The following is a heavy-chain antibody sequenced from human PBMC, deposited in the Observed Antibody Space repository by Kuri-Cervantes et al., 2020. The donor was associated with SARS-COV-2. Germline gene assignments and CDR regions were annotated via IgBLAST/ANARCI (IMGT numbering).Heavy chain of an antibody. Sequence: ASVKVSCKASGYTFTSYGISWVRQAPGQGLEWMGWISAYNGNTNYAQKLQGRVTMTTDTSTSTAYMELRSLRSDDTAVYYCAREGGGDPLVLGFGVVIHDASDIWGQGTMVTVSS. D-gene: IGHD3-3*01. V-gene: IGHV1-18*01. CDR3: AREGGGDPLVLGFGVVIHDASDI. CDR1: GYTFTSYG. J-gene: IGHJ3*02. CDR2: ISAYNGNT.